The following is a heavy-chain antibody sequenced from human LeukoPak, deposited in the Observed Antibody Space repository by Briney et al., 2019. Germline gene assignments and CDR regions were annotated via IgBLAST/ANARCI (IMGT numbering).Heavy chain of an antibody. D-gene: IGHD2-21*01. J-gene: IGHJ4*02. CDR2: INHSGST. V-gene: IGHV4-34*01. CDR3: RAYCGGDCYYYFDY. Sequence: SETLSLTCAVYGGSFSGYYWSWIRPPPGKGLEWIGEINHSGSTNYNPSLKSRVTISVDTSKNQFSLKLSSVTAADTAVYYCRAYCGGDCYYYFDYWGQGTLVTVSS. CDR1: GGSFSGYY.